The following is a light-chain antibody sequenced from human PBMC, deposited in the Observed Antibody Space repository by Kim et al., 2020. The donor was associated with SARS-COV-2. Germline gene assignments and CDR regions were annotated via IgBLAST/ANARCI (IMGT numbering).Light chain of an antibody. CDR3: QSYDSSNPSWV. V-gene: IGLV6-57*04. CDR2: EDN. CDR1: SGSIASNY. J-gene: IGLJ3*02. Sequence: NFMLTQPHSVSESPGKTVTISCTRSSGSIASNYVQWYRQRPGSAPTTVIYEDNQRPSGVPDRFSGSIDSSSNSASLTISGLKTEDEADYYCQSYDSSNPSWVFGGGTQLTVL.